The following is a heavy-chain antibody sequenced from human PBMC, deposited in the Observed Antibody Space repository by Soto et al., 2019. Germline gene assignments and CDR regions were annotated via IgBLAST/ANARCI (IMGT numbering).Heavy chain of an antibody. D-gene: IGHD3-3*01. Sequence: PSETLSLTCAVYGGSFSGYYWSWIRQPPGKGLEWIGEINHSGSTNYNPSLKSRVTISVDTSKNQFSLKLSSVTAADTAVYYCGGVEGVLRFLGWLKTPPRYYGMDVWGQGTTVTVSS. V-gene: IGHV4-34*01. CDR3: GGVEGVLRFLGWLKTPPRYYGMDV. CDR1: GGSFSGYY. CDR2: INHSGST. J-gene: IGHJ6*02.